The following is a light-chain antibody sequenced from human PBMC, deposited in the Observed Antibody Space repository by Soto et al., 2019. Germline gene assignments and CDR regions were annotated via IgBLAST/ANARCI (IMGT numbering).Light chain of an antibody. V-gene: IGKV1-39*01. CDR2: TAS. J-gene: IGKJ4*01. CDR1: QSISSY. Sequence: DIQMTQSPSSLSASVGDRVTVTCRASQSISSYLNWYQQKPGQAPKLLIYTASNLESGVPSRFSGSGSGTAFTLTISSLQPEDFATYYCQQSYNTPPTFGGETKVEIK. CDR3: QQSYNTPPT.